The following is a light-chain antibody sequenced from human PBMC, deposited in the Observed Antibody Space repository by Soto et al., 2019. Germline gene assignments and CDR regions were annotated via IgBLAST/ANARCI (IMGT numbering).Light chain of an antibody. V-gene: IGKV1-39*01. J-gene: IGKJ1*01. Sequence: DIQMTQSTSSLSSSIGSRFTITWLASQSISSFLNWYQQKPGKANKIMIYAESSLQNGVTSRFSGSGSGTDFTLTIRSLQPEDFATYYCKRSSSTLWTFGKGPQVDLK. CDR1: QSISSF. CDR3: KRSSSTLWT. CDR2: AES.